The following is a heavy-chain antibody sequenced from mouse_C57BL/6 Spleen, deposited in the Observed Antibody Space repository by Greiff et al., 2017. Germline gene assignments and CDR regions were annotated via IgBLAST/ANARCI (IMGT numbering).Heavy chain of an antibody. J-gene: IGHJ4*01. Sequence: QVQLQQPGAELVKPGASVKVSCKASGYTFTSYWMHWVKQRPGQGLEWIGRIHPSASDTNYNQKFKGKATLTVDKSSSTAYMQLSSLTSKDSAVYYCAKGVSMISYAMDYWGQGTSVTVSS. V-gene: IGHV1-74*01. D-gene: IGHD2-4*01. CDR1: GYTFTSYW. CDR2: IHPSASDT. CDR3: AKGVSMISYAMDY.